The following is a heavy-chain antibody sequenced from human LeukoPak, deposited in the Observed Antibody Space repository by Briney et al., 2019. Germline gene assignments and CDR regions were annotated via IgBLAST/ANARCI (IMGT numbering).Heavy chain of an antibody. J-gene: IGHJ4*02. CDR2: ISGSGGST. CDR1: GFTFSSYA. D-gene: IGHD6-19*01. V-gene: IGHV3-23*01. CDR3: AKDSGVSSGWCENFDY. Sequence: GGSLRLSCAASGFTFSSYAMSWVRQAPGKGLEWVSAISGSGGSTYYADSVKGRFTISRDNSKNTLYLQMNSLRAEDTAVYYCAKDSGVSSGWCENFDYWGQGTLVTVSS.